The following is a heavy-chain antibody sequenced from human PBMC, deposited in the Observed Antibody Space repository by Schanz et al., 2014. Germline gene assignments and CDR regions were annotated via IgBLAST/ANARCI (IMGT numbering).Heavy chain of an antibody. CDR1: GFSVGNKY. D-gene: IGHD6-25*01. CDR3: AKVRYSSGWRGDYFDE. V-gene: IGHV3-48*01. J-gene: IGHJ4*02. Sequence: EVQLVESGGGLVQPGGSLRLSCAASGFSVGNKYMNWVRQAPGKGPEWVSYIRSSSTPIYYADSVKGRFTISRDNAKNSLYLQMNSLRAEDTAVYYCAKVRYSSGWRGDYFDEWGQGTLVTVAS. CDR2: IRSSSTPI.